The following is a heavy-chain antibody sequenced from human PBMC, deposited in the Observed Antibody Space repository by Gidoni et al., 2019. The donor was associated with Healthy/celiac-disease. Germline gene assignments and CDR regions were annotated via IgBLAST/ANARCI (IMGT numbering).Heavy chain of an antibody. V-gene: IGHV1-18*01. J-gene: IGHJ5*02. Sequence: QVHLVQSGAEVKKPGAPVKVSCKASAYTFTSYGISWLRQAPGQGLEWMGWISAYNGNTNYAQKLQGRVTMTTDTSTSTAYMELRSLRSDDTAVYYCARVPDGPIVVVPAANVRHYWFDPWGQGTLVTVSS. CDR1: AYTFTSYG. CDR3: ARVPDGPIVVVPAANVRHYWFDP. CDR2: ISAYNGNT. D-gene: IGHD2-2*01.